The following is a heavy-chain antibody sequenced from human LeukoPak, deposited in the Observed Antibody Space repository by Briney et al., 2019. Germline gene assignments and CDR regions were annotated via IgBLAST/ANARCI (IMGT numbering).Heavy chain of an antibody. Sequence: SVKVSCKASGGTFSSYAISWVRQAPGRGLEWMGGIIPIFGTANYAQKFQGRVTITTDESTSTAYMELSSLRSEDTAVYYCAREGGGNPHVPYYYYMDVWGKGTTVTVSS. CDR2: IIPIFGTA. J-gene: IGHJ6*03. CDR3: AREGGGNPHVPYYYYMDV. CDR1: GGTFSSYA. V-gene: IGHV1-69*05. D-gene: IGHD2-15*01.